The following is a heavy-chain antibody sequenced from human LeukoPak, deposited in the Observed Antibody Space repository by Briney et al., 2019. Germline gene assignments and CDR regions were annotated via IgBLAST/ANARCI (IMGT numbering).Heavy chain of an antibody. CDR3: ARVRYCSSTSCPRGDDY. D-gene: IGHD2-2*01. CDR1: GFTFSSYS. CDR2: ISSSSSYI. J-gene: IGHJ4*02. V-gene: IGHV3-21*01. Sequence: GGSLRLSCAASGFTFSSYSMNWVRQAPGKGLEWVSSISSSSSYIYYADSVKGRFTISRDNAKNSLYLQMNSLRAEDTAVYYCARVRYCSSTSCPRGDDYWGQGTLVTVSS.